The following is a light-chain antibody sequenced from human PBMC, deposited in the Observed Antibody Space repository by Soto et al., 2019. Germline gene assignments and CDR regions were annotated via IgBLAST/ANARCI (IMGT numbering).Light chain of an antibody. CDR1: QSVTSNY. CDR3: QHYITSLTT. CDR2: GAS. Sequence: EIVLTQSPGTLSLSPGERATLSCGASQSVTSNYLAWYQQKPGQAPRLLIYGASRRATGVPDRFIGSGSGTDFTLTISRLEPEDFAVYYCQHYITSLTTFGQGTKVDNK. V-gene: IGKV3-20*01. J-gene: IGKJ1*01.